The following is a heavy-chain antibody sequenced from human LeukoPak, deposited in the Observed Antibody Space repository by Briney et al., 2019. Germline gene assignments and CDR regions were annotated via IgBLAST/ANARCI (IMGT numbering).Heavy chain of an antibody. CDR2: INPNTGGT. J-gene: IGHJ6*03. D-gene: IGHD3-3*01. V-gene: IGHV1-2*02. CDR1: GYTFTNYY. Sequence: ASVKVSCKASGYTFTNYYIHWVRQAPGQGLEWMGWINPNTGGTNYAQKFQGRVTMTRDTSISTAYMELNRLRSEDTAVYYCARAGAIFGVVKHYYYYYMDVWGKGTTVTVSS. CDR3: ARAGAIFGVVKHYYYYYMDV.